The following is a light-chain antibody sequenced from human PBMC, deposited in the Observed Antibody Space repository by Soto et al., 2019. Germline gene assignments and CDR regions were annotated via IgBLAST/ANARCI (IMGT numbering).Light chain of an antibody. CDR2: DNN. J-gene: IGLJ2*01. CDR3: QSYDNGLSGFVI. Sequence: QSVLTQPPSVSGAPGQRVTISCTGTSSNIGAGYHVHWYQQFPGTAPRLLIFDNNNRPSGVPDRFSGSKSGTSASLAITGLQAEDEADYYCQSYDNGLSGFVIFGGGTKVTVL. V-gene: IGLV1-40*01. CDR1: SSNIGAGYH.